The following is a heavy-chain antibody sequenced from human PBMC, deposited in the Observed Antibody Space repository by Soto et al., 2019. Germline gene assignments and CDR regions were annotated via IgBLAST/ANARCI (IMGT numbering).Heavy chain of an antibody. CDR1: GYTFTGYY. CDR2: INPNSGGT. CDR3: ARDRGSYYDGWFDP. Sequence: ASVKVSCKASGYTFTGYYMHWGRQAPGQGLEWMGWINPNSGGTNYAQKFQGRVTMTRDTSISTAYMELSRLRSDDTAVYSCARDRGSYYDGWFDPWGQGTLVTVSS. D-gene: IGHD1-26*01. J-gene: IGHJ5*02. V-gene: IGHV1-2*02.